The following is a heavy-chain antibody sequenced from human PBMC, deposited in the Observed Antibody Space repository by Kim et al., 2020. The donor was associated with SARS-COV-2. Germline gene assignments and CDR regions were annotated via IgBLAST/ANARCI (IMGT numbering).Heavy chain of an antibody. Sequence: GGSLRLSCAASGFTFSSYDMHWVRQATGKGLEWVSAIGTAGDTYYPGSVKGRFTISRENAKNSLYLQMNSLRAGDTAVHYCARGGMVVTAIVPYWYFDLWGRGTLVTVSS. CDR1: GFTFSSYD. CDR2: IGTAGDT. CDR3: ARGGMVVTAIVPYWYFDL. D-gene: IGHD2-21*02. V-gene: IGHV3-13*01. J-gene: IGHJ2*01.